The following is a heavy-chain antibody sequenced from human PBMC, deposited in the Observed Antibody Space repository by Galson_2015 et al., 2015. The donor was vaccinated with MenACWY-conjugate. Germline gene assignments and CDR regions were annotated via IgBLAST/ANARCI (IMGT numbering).Heavy chain of an antibody. CDR1: GGSTSADH. CDR3: ARQWLYGSGSFGFFDP. J-gene: IGHJ5*02. D-gene: IGHD3-10*01. CDR2: IKYSGYT. V-gene: IGHV4-59*08. Sequence: ETLSLTCSVSGGSTSADHWGWIRQPPGKGLEWIGYIKYSGYTNYNPSLKSRATVSLDTSKTHFSLKLNSVTAADTAVYYCARQWLYGSGSFGFFDPWGQGILVTVSS.